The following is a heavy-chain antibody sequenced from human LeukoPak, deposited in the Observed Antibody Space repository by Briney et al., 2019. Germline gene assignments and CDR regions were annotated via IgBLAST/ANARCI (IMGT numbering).Heavy chain of an antibody. J-gene: IGHJ5*01. CDR3: ARGQPYGNYNYFDS. CDR1: GYTFSGYF. Sequence: GPSVNVSCKASGYTFSGYFIHWVRQAPGQGLEWMGRINPNTGYPHHAQNFQGRVTMTRDTSMSTAYMELSRFPTDDTAVYFCARGQPYGNYNYFDSWGQGTLVTVSS. CDR2: INPNTGYP. D-gene: IGHD4-11*01. V-gene: IGHV1-2*06.